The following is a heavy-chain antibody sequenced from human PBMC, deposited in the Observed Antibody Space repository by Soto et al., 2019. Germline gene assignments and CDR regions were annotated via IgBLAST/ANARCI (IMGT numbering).Heavy chain of an antibody. CDR2: ISSDVVNY. V-gene: IGHV3-30-3*01. CDR1: GFTFSSFA. D-gene: IGHD2-15*01. J-gene: IGHJ4*02. CDR3: ARGGAWTPEGLGY. Sequence: QVQLAESGGGVVQPGRSLRLSCAASGFTFSSFAMHWVRQAPGKGLEWLAVISSDVVNYYYAESVQGRFTISRDNSKNTLYLQMNSLRNEDTAVYYCARGGAWTPEGLGYWGQGTLVTVSS.